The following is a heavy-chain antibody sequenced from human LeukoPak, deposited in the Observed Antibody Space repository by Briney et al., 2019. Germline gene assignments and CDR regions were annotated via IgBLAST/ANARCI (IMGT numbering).Heavy chain of an antibody. J-gene: IGHJ4*02. V-gene: IGHV3-30*02. CDR3: ARDHCSSTSCYLSAYYFDY. Sequence: GGSLRLSCAASGFTFSSYGMHWVRQAPGKGLEWVAFIRYDGSNKYYADSVKGRFTISRDNAKNTLYLQMNSLRAEDTAVYYCARDHCSSTSCYLSAYYFDYWGQGTLVTVSS. D-gene: IGHD2-2*01. CDR2: IRYDGSNK. CDR1: GFTFSSYG.